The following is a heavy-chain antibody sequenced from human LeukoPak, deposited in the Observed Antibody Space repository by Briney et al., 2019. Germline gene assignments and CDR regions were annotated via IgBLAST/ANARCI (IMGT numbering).Heavy chain of an antibody. CDR3: AKDMGDGYNGLDAFDI. J-gene: IGHJ3*02. CDR2: ISWNSGSI. CDR1: GFTFDDYA. V-gene: IGHV3-9*01. D-gene: IGHD5-12*01. Sequence: PGGSLRLSCAASGFTFDDYAMHWVRQAPGKGLEWVSGISWNSGSIGYADSVKGRFTISRDNAKNSLYLQMNSLRAEDTALYYCAKDMGDGYNGLDAFDIWGQGTMVTVSS.